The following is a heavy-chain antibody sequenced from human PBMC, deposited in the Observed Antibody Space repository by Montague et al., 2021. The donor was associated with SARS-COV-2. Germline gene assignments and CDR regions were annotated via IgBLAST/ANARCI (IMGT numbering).Heavy chain of an antibody. J-gene: IGHJ4*02. CDR2: ISWNSGSI. V-gene: IGHV3-9*01. Sequence: SLRLSCAASGFTFHDYALHWVRQVPGKGLDWVSGISWNSGSIGYGDSVKGRFTISRDNAKNSLYLQMNSLRAEDTALYYCAKDRGYYGSGSYFEYWGQGTLVTVSS. D-gene: IGHD3-10*01. CDR3: AKDRGYYGSGSYFEY. CDR1: GFTFHDYA.